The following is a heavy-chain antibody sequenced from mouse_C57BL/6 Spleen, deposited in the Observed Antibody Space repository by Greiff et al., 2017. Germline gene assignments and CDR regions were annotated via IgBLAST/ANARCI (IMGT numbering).Heavy chain of an antibody. CDR1: GYTFTDYN. D-gene: IGHD1-1*01. CDR3: ASHYYGSSYDYAMDD. V-gene: IGHV1-22*01. CDR2: INPNNGGT. J-gene: IGHJ4*01. Sequence: EVQLVESGPELVKPGASVKMSCKASGYTFTDYNMHWVKQSHGKSLEWIGYINPNNGGTSYNQKFKGKATLTVNKSSSTAYMELRSLTSEDSAVYYCASHYYGSSYDYAMDDWGQGTSVTVSS.